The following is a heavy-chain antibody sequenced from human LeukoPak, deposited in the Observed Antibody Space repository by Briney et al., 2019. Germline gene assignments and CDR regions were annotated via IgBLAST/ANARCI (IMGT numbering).Heavy chain of an antibody. CDR3: ARASAAAGTVLGFDY. CDR2: INPNSGGT. J-gene: IGHJ4*02. Sequence: ASVTVSCKASGYTFTGYYMHWVRQAPGQGLEWMGWINPNSGGTNYAQKFQGRVTMTRDTSISTAYMELSRLRSDDTAVYYCARASAAAGTVLGFDYWGQGTLVTVSS. CDR1: GYTFTGYY. V-gene: IGHV1-2*02. D-gene: IGHD6-13*01.